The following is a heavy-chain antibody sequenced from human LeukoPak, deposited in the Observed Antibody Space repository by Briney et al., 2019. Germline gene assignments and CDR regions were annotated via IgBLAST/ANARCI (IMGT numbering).Heavy chain of an antibody. Sequence: SETLSLTCAVYGGSFSGYYWSWIRQPPGKGLEWIGEINHSGSTDYNPSLKSRVTISVDTSKSQFSLKLSSVTAADTAVYYCARVKKAAAFNWFDPWGQGTLVTVSS. CDR2: INHSGST. CDR3: ARVKKAAAFNWFDP. J-gene: IGHJ5*02. V-gene: IGHV4-34*01. D-gene: IGHD6-13*01. CDR1: GGSFSGYY.